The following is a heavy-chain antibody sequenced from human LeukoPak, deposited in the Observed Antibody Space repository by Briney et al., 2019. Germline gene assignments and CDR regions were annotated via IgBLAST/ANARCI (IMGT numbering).Heavy chain of an antibody. CDR2: IFHSGST. J-gene: IGHJ6*04. CDR3: ARASGSYGSGSYYYSGMDV. D-gene: IGHD3-10*01. Sequence: SETLSLTCAVSGYSIGSGFYWGWIRQPPGKGLEWSGSIFHSGSTYYNPSLKSRVTISVDTSKNQFSLKLSSVTAADTALYYCARASGSYGSGSYYYSGMDVWGKGTTVTVSS. CDR1: GYSIGSGFY. V-gene: IGHV4-38-2*01.